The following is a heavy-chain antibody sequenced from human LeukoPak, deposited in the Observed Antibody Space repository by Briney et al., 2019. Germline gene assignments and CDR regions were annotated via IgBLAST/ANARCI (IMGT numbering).Heavy chain of an antibody. CDR3: ARGGLYGDYDC. Sequence: SETLSLTCTVSGGSISSSSYYWGWIRQPPGKGPEWIGSIYYSGSTYYNPSLKSRVTISVDTSKNQFSLKLSSVTAADTAVYYCARGGLYGDYDCWGQGTLVTVSS. V-gene: IGHV4-39*07. D-gene: IGHD4-17*01. CDR2: IYYSGST. CDR1: GGSISSSSYY. J-gene: IGHJ4*02.